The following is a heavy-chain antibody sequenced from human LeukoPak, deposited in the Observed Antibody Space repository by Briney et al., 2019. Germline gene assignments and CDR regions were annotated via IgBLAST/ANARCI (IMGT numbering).Heavy chain of an antibody. CDR1: GFPFSTYG. Sequence: PGGSLRLSCAASGFPFSTYGMHWVRQAPGKGLEWVAFISYDGSNKYYADSVKGRFTISRDNSKNTLFLQMNSLRVEDTAVYFCAKDQGTFYDFWSGQFDYWGQGTLVTVSS. CDR2: ISYDGSNK. CDR3: AKDQGTFYDFWSGQFDY. V-gene: IGHV3-30*18. D-gene: IGHD3-3*01. J-gene: IGHJ4*02.